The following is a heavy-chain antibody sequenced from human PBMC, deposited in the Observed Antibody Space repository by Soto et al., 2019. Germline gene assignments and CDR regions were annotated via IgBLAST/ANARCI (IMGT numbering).Heavy chain of an antibody. CDR1: GFTFSSYG. V-gene: IGHV3-33*01. J-gene: IGHJ1*01. CDR3: AREKEGYCSGGSCYSGATEYFQH. D-gene: IGHD2-15*01. CDR2: IWYDGSNK. Sequence: QVQLVESGGGVVQPGRSLRLSCAASGFTFSSYGMHWVRQAPGKGLEWVAVIWYDGSNKYYADSVKGRFTISRDNSKKTLYLQMNSLRAEDTAVYYCAREKEGYCSGGSCYSGATEYFQHWGQGTLVTVSS.